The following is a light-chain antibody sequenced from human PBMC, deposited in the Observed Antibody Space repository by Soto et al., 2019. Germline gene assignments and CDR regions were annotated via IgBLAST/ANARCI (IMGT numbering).Light chain of an antibody. V-gene: IGKV1-5*01. CDR3: QHYNSYPWP. CDR1: QNINSW. Sequence: DIQMTHSPSPLSASVVDRVTITFRASQNINSWLAWYQQKPGKAPKLLIYDASNLESGVPLRFSGSGSETEFTLTISSLQPDDFATYYCQHYNSYPWPFGQGTKVDI. CDR2: DAS. J-gene: IGKJ1*01.